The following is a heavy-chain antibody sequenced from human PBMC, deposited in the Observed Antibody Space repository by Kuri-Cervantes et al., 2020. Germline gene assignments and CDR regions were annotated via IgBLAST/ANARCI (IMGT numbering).Heavy chain of an antibody. J-gene: IGHJ4*02. CDR3: ARGGGVFWLAPNLDY. D-gene: IGHD3-3*01. V-gene: IGHV3-13*01. CDR1: GFTFSSYD. Sequence: GGSLRLSCAASGFTFSSYDMHWVRQATGKGLEWVSAIGTAGDTYYPGSVKGRFTISRENAKNSLYLQMNSLRAGDTAVYYCARGGGVFWLAPNLDYWGQGTLVTVSS. CDR2: IGTAGDT.